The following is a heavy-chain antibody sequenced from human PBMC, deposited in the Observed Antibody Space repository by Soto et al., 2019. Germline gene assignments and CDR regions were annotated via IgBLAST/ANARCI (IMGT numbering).Heavy chain of an antibody. CDR1: GFTFSSYD. J-gene: IGHJ4*02. D-gene: IGHD6-19*01. V-gene: IGHV3-13*01. CDR2: IGTAGDT. CDR3: ARGRVTSGWDLDY. Sequence: EVQLVESGGGLVQPGGSLRLSCAASGFTFSSYDMHWVRQATGKGLDWVSAIGTAGDTYYPGSVKGRFTISRDYAKNSLYLQMTSLRAEDTGVYYCARGRVTSGWDLDYWGQGTLVTVSS.